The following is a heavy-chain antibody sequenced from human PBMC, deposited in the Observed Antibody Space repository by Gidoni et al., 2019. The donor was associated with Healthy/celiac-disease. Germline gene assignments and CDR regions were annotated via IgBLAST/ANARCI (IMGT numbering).Heavy chain of an antibody. Sequence: VQLVESGGGLVQPGGYLRLSCAASGFTFDDYAMHWVRQAPGRGLEWVSGISWNSGSIGYADSVRGRFTISRDNAKNSLYLQMNSLRAEDTALYYCAKGDYGGNSGSFDYWGQGTLVTVSS. CDR3: AKGDYGGNSGSFDY. J-gene: IGHJ4*02. CDR1: GFTFDDYA. CDR2: ISWNSGSI. V-gene: IGHV3-9*01. D-gene: IGHD4-17*01.